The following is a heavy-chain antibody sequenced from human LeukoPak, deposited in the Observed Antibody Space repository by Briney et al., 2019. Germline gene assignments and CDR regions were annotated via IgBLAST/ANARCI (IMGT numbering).Heavy chain of an antibody. CDR2: MNPNSGNT. CDR1: GYTFTSYD. Sequence: ASVKVSCKASGYTFTSYDINWVRQAPGQGLEWMGWMNPNSGNTGYAQKFQGRVTMTRNTSISTAYMELSSLRSEDTAVYYCAIRYGSGEKYYYYYYMDVWGKGTTVTVSS. J-gene: IGHJ6*03. D-gene: IGHD3-10*01. V-gene: IGHV1-8*01. CDR3: AIRYGSGEKYYYYYYMDV.